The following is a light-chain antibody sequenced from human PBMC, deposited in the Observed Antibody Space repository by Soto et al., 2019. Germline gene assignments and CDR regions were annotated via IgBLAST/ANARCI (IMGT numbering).Light chain of an antibody. J-gene: IGKJ1*01. CDR1: QGISNY. Sequence: DIQMTQSPSSLSASVGDRVTIPCRASQGISNYLAWYQQKPGKVPKLLIYAASTLQSGFPSRFSGSGSGTDFTLTISSLQPEDVATYYCQKYNSALWTFGQGTKVEIK. V-gene: IGKV1-27*01. CDR2: AAS. CDR3: QKYNSALWT.